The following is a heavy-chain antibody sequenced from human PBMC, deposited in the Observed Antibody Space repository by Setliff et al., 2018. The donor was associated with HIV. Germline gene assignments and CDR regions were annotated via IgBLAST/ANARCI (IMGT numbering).Heavy chain of an antibody. V-gene: IGHV3-15*01. D-gene: IGHD2-2*01. CDR1: GFTFSNAW. CDR2: IKSISDGATT. CDR3: AASADGDCATTSCTNWFDP. J-gene: IGHJ5*02. Sequence: GGSLRLSCAASGFTFSNAWMSWVRQAPGKGLEWIGRIKSISDGATTDYAAPVEGRFAISRDDSRNTAYLQLNSLKAEDTAVYFCAASADGDCATTSCTNWFDPWGQGTLVTVSS.